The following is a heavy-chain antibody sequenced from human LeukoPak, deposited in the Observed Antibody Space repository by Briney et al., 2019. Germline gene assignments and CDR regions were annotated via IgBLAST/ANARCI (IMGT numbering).Heavy chain of an antibody. V-gene: IGHV4-4*02. Sequence: SGTLSLTCAVSSGSIFSSNWWSWVRQPPGKGLEWIGQIFHSGSTSYSPSLKSRVTISVGKSKNQFSLRLTSVTAADTAVYYCARSPTKRVPEDYWGQGTLVTVSS. J-gene: IGHJ4*02. CDR2: IFHSGST. D-gene: IGHD2-2*01. CDR1: SGSIFSSNW. CDR3: ARSPTKRVPEDY.